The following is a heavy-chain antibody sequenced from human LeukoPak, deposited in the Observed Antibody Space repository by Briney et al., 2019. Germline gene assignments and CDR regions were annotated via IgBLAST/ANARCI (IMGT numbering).Heavy chain of an antibody. V-gene: IGHV3-23*01. CDR2: ISGSGGIT. J-gene: IGHJ4*02. D-gene: IGHD6-25*01. CDR1: GFTFSSYA. CDR3: AKHSSAPGWGFDY. Sequence: GGSLRLSCAASGFTFSSYAMSWVRQAPGKGLEWVSGISGSGGITYYADSVKGRFTISRDNSKNTLYLQMNSLRVEDTAVYYCAKHSSAPGWGFDYWGQGTLVTVSS.